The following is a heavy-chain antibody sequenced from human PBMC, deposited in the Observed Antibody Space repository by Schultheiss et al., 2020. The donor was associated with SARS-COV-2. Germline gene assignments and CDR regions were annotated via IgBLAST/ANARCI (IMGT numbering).Heavy chain of an antibody. Sequence: GGSLRLSCAASGFTFSSYAMSWVRQAPGKGLEWVSAISGSGGSTYYADSVKGRFTISRDNSKNTLYLQMNSLRAEDTAVYYCAKVRKALSRVFEDYFDYWGQGTLVTVSS. CDR1: GFTFSSYA. CDR3: AKVRKALSRVFEDYFDY. J-gene: IGHJ4*02. V-gene: IGHV3-23*01. CDR2: ISGSGGST. D-gene: IGHD1-14*01.